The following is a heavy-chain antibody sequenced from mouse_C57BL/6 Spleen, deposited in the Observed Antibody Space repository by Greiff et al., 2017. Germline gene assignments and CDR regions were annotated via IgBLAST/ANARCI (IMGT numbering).Heavy chain of an antibody. J-gene: IGHJ3*01. CDR1: GYAFSSSW. V-gene: IGHV1-82*01. Sequence: QVQLKESGPELVKPGASVKISCKASGYAFSSSWMNWVKQRPGKGLEWIGRIYPGDGDTNYNGKFKGKATLTADKSSSTAYMQLSSLTSEDSAVYFCARSGGNSAWFAYWGQGTLVTVSA. D-gene: IGHD2-1*01. CDR3: ARSGGNSAWFAY. CDR2: IYPGDGDT.